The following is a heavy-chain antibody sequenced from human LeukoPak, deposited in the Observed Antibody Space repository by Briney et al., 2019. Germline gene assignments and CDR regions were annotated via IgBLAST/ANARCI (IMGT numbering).Heavy chain of an antibody. CDR3: ARGDYYDSSGYYSFSYYYFDY. D-gene: IGHD3-22*01. J-gene: IGHJ4*02. Sequence: GGSLRLSCAASGFTFNNYNMNWVRQAPGKALEWVSSITSSGAYIFYADSVKGRFTISRDNAKDSLYLQMNSLGPEDTAVYYCARGDYYDSSGYYSFSYYYFDYWGQGTLVTVSS. CDR2: ITSSGAYI. CDR1: GFTFNNYN. V-gene: IGHV3-21*04.